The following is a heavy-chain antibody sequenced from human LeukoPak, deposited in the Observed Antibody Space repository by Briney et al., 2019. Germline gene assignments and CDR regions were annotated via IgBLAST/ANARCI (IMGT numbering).Heavy chain of an antibody. D-gene: IGHD2-15*01. CDR1: GYTFTGYY. CDR3: ARDYVGVVAATRYYYGMDV. J-gene: IGHJ6*02. V-gene: IGHV1-2*02. Sequence: ASVKASCKASGYTFTGYYMHWVRQAPGQGLEWTGWINPNSGGTNYAQKFQGRVTMTRDTSISTAYMELSRLRSDDTAVYYCARDYVGVVAATRYYYGMDVWGQGTTVTVSS. CDR2: INPNSGGT.